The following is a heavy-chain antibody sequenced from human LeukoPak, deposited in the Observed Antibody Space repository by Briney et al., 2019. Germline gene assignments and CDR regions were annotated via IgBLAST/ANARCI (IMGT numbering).Heavy chain of an antibody. D-gene: IGHD3-3*01. CDR3: AKDRITIFGVVIMKGGYYFDY. J-gene: IGHJ4*02. Sequence: PGGSLRLSCAAFGFTFSSYAMSWVRQAPGKGLEWVSAISGSGGSTYYADSVKDRFTISRDNSKNTLYLQMNSLRAEDTAVYYCAKDRITIFGVVIMKGGYYFDYWGQGTLVTVSS. V-gene: IGHV3-23*01. CDR1: GFTFSSYA. CDR2: ISGSGGST.